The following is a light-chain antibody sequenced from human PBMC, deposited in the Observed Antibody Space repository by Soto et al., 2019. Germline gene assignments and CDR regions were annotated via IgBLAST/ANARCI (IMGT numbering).Light chain of an antibody. CDR3: SSYTSSSLGV. J-gene: IGLJ1*01. CDR1: GSDVGGYKY. Sequence: QSVLTQPASVSGSPGQSITISCTGTGSDVGGYKYVSWCQQHPGKAPKLMIYEVSNRPSGVSNRFSGSKSGITASLTISGLQAEDEADYYCSSYTSSSLGVFGTGTKSPS. CDR2: EVS. V-gene: IGLV2-14*01.